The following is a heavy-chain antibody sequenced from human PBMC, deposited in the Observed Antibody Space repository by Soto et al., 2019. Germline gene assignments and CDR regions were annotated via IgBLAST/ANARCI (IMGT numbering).Heavy chain of an antibody. CDR3: ARVTYYYDTGGVDV. V-gene: IGHV1-69*13. D-gene: IGHD3-22*01. CDR1: GGTFSSYA. CDR2: IIPIFGTA. J-gene: IGHJ6*02. Sequence: ASVKVSCKASGGTFSSYAISWVRQAPGQGLEWMGGIIPIFGTANYAQKFQGRVTITADESTSTAYMELSSLRSEDTAVYYCARVTYYYDTGGVDVWGQGTTVTVSS.